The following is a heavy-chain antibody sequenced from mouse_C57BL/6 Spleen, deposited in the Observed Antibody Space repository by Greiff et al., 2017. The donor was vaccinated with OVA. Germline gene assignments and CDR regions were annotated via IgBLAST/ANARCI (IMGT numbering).Heavy chain of an antibody. Sequence: QVHVKQSGAELVRPGASVTLSCKASGYTFTDYEMHWVKQTPVHGLEWIGAIDPETGGTAYNQKFKGKAILTADKSSSTAYMELRSLTSEDSAVYYCTRAHYYGSSYDYFDYWGQGTTLTVSS. CDR3: TRAHYYGSSYDYFDY. J-gene: IGHJ2*01. CDR2: IDPETGGT. V-gene: IGHV1-15*01. D-gene: IGHD1-1*01. CDR1: GYTFTDYE.